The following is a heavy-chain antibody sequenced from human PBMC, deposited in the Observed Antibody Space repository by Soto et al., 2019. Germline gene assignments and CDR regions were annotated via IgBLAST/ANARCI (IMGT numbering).Heavy chain of an antibody. Sequence: QVHLLESGGGVVQPGKSLRLSCVASGFSFDTYAIHWVRQAPGKGLQWVALISYEGSNTYYADSVRGRFTISRDNSKNTLYLPMSTLRPEDSGVYYCARVTPGNNLYYFSGLDVWGQGTSVTVSS. J-gene: IGHJ6*02. CDR3: ARVTPGNNLYYFSGLDV. CDR2: ISYEGSNT. D-gene: IGHD1-1*01. V-gene: IGHV3-30*15. CDR1: GFSFDTYA.